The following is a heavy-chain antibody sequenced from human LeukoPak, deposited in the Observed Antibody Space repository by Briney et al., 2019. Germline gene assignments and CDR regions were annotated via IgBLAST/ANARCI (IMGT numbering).Heavy chain of an antibody. Sequence: GGSLRLSCAASGFTFSSYAMSWVRQAPGKGLEWVSTISGSGDNTYYADSVKGRFTISRDNSKNTLYLQMNSLRAEDTALYYCAKDSKGYSSGWDLDYWGQGTLVTVSS. J-gene: IGHJ4*02. CDR1: GFTFSSYA. D-gene: IGHD6-19*01. CDR3: AKDSKGYSSGWDLDY. CDR2: ISGSGDNT. V-gene: IGHV3-23*01.